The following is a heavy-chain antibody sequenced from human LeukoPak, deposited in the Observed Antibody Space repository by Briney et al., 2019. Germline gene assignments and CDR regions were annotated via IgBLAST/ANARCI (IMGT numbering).Heavy chain of an antibody. J-gene: IGHJ6*03. CDR2: IIPIFGTA. D-gene: IGHD2-8*01. CDR3: ARMSGIVVVPAGGCTNGVCYAYMDV. V-gene: IGHV1-69*05. Sequence: SVKVSCTASGGTFSSYAISWVRQAPGQGLEWMGGIIPIFGTANYAQKFQGRVTITTDESTSTAYMELSSLRSEDTAVYYCARMSGIVVVPAGGCTNGVCYAYMDVWGKGTTVTVSS. CDR1: GGTFSSYA.